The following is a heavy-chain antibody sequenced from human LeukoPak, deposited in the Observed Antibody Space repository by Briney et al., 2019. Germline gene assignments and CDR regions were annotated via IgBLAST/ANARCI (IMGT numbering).Heavy chain of an antibody. CDR3: AKEEYSSSWYSTAFDY. J-gene: IGHJ4*02. V-gene: IGHV3-23*01. D-gene: IGHD6-13*01. CDR2: ISGSGGST. Sequence: GGSLRLSCAASGFTFSSYAMSWVRQAPGKGLEWVSAISGSGGSTYYADSVKGRFTISRDNSKNTLYLQMNSLRAEDTAVYYCAKEEYSSSWYSTAFDYWGQGTLVTVSS. CDR1: GFTFSSYA.